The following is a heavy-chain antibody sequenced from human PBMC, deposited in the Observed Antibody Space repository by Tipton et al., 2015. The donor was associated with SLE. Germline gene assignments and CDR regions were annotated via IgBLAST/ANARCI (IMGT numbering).Heavy chain of an antibody. Sequence: QSGPEVKKPGASVKVSCKASGFIFTKSYMHWVRQAPGQGLEWMGIINLSDGGTTYAQQFQGRVTMTRDTSTSTVYLELSSLRSEDTAVYFCARERSGMDEYYYGMDAWGQGTTVIVSS. D-gene: IGHD6-6*01. J-gene: IGHJ6*02. V-gene: IGHV1-46*01. CDR1: GFIFTKSY. CDR2: INLSDGGT. CDR3: ARERSGMDEYYYGMDA.